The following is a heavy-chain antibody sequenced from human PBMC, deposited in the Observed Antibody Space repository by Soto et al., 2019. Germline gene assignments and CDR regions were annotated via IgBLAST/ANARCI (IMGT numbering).Heavy chain of an antibody. V-gene: IGHV4-39*07. CDR2: IYHSGST. CDR3: VKGGYYYDSSGYYPLDY. CDR1: GGSISSSSYY. D-gene: IGHD3-22*01. J-gene: IGHJ4*02. Sequence: SETLSLTCTVSGGSISSSSYYWGWIRQPPGKGLEWIGYIYHSGSTYYNPSLKSRVTISVDRSKNTQYLQMSSLRADDTAVYYCVKGGYYYDSSGYYPLDYWGQGTLVILSS.